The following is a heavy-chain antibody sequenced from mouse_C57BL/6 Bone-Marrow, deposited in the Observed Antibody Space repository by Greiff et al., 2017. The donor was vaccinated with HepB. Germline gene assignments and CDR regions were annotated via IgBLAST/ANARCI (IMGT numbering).Heavy chain of an antibody. Sequence: EVKLVESGGGLVQPKGSLKLSCAASGFSFNTYAMNWVRQAPGKGLEWVARIRSKSNNYATYYADSVKDRFTISRDDSESMLYLQMNNLKTEDTAMYYCVRQGGSSTDYYAMDYWGQGTSVTVSS. V-gene: IGHV10-1*01. CDR2: IRSKSNNYAT. D-gene: IGHD1-1*01. CDR3: VRQGGSSTDYYAMDY. CDR1: GFSFNTYA. J-gene: IGHJ4*01.